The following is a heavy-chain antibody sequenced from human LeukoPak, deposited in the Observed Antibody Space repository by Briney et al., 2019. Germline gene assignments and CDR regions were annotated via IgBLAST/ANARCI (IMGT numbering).Heavy chain of an antibody. J-gene: IGHJ4*02. Sequence: PGGSLRLSCAASGFTFSSYAMSWVCQAPGKGLEWVSAISGSGGSTYYADSVKGRFTISRDNSKNTLYLQMNSLRAEDTAVYYCAKYRARFYYFDYWGQGTLVTVSS. CDR2: ISGSGGST. D-gene: IGHD6-6*01. V-gene: IGHV3-23*01. CDR1: GFTFSSYA. CDR3: AKYRARFYYFDY.